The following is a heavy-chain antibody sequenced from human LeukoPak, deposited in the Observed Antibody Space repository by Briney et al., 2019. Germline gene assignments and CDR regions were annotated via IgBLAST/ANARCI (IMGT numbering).Heavy chain of an antibody. CDR1: GFTFNNYG. CDR3: AKSRSAVVVAGSNY. CDR2: ISGSGDST. V-gene: IGHV3-23*01. D-gene: IGHD3-22*01. J-gene: IGHJ4*02. Sequence: GGSLRLSCASSGFTFNNYGMSWVRLAPGKGLEWVSGISGSGDSTYYADSVKGRFTISRDSSRDTLYLQMNSLRAEDTAVYYCAKSRSAVVVAGSNYWGQGTLVTVSS.